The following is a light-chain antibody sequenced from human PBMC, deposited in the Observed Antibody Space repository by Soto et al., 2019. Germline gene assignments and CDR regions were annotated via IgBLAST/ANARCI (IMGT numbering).Light chain of an antibody. Sequence: QSALAQPASVSGSRGQSITMSGTGTSSDIGGYNYVSWYQQHPGKAPKLMISEVSNRPSGVSNRFSGSKSGNTASLTISGLQTEDEADYYCCSYTTTSTPFVFGTGTKV. CDR2: EVS. J-gene: IGLJ1*01. CDR1: SSDIGGYNY. V-gene: IGLV2-14*01. CDR3: CSYTTTSTPFV.